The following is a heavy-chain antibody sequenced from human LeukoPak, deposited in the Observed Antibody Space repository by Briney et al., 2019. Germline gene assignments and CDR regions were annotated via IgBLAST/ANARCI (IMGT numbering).Heavy chain of an antibody. J-gene: IGHJ3*02. V-gene: IGHV4-39*01. D-gene: IGHD6-19*01. CDR2: IHYSGST. CDR1: GGSISSSSYY. CDR3: ARPYSSGWKGAFDI. Sequence: SETLSLTCTVSGGSISSSSYYWGWIRQPPGKRLELIGSIHYSGSTYDNPSLKSRVTISVDTSKNQFSLKLTSVTAADTAVYYCARPYSSGWKGAFDIWGQGTMVTVSS.